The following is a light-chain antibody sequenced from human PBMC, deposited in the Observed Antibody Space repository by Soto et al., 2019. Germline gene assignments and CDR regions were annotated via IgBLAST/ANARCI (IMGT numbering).Light chain of an antibody. J-gene: IGLJ1*01. CDR3: CSYTSSTNYV. V-gene: IGLV2-11*01. CDR1: TNDVGNYNY. Sequence: QSALTQPRSVSGSPGQSVTISCTGTTNDVGNYNYVSWYQQHPSKAPKLMIYDVTKRPSGVPDRFSGSKSGNTASLTISGLQAEDEADYYCCSYTSSTNYVFGTGTKVTVL. CDR2: DVT.